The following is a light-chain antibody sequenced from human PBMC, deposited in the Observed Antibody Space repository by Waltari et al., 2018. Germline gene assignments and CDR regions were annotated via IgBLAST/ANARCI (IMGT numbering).Light chain of an antibody. Sequence: DIQMTQSPSSLSASVGDRVTITCRASQSISSYLNWYQQKPGKAPKLLIYAASSLQSGVPSRFSGSGSGTDFNLHISSLQPEDFATYYCQQSYSTPWTFGQGTKVEIK. V-gene: IGKV1-39*01. J-gene: IGKJ1*01. CDR3: QQSYSTPWT. CDR1: QSISSY. CDR2: AAS.